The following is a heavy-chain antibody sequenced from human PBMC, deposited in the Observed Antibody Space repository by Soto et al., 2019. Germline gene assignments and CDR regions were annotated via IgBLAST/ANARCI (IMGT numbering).Heavy chain of an antibody. Sequence: PGGSLRLSCTASGFTFSSYAMHWVRQAPGKGLEWVAVISYDGSNKYYADSVKGRFTISRDNSKNTLYLQMNSLRAEDTAVYYCARGSGWAAAGPVAPNWFDPWGQGTLVTVSS. CDR1: GFTFSSYA. CDR3: ARGSGWAAAGPVAPNWFDP. CDR2: ISYDGSNK. V-gene: IGHV3-30-3*01. J-gene: IGHJ5*02. D-gene: IGHD6-13*01.